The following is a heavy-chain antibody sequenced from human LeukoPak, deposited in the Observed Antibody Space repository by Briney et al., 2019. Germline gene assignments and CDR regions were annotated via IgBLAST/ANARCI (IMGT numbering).Heavy chain of an antibody. Sequence: SETLSLTCAVYGGSFSGYYWSWIRQPPGKGLEWIGEINHSGSTNYNPSLKSRVPISVDTSKNQFSLKLSSVTAADTAVYYCASIVATMDYYYYYLDVWGKGTTVTISS. CDR1: GGSFSGYY. V-gene: IGHV4-34*01. D-gene: IGHD5-12*01. CDR2: INHSGST. J-gene: IGHJ6*03. CDR3: ASIVATMDYYYYYLDV.